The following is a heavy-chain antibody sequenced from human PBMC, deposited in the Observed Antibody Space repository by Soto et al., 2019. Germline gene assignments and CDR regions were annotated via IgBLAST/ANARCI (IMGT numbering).Heavy chain of an antibody. CDR3: AHSRPYYYGSGSYYPPKNWFDP. Sequence: SGPTLVNPTQTLTLTCTFSGFSLSTSGVGVGWIRQPPGKALKRLALIYWDDDKRYSPSLKSRLTITKDTSKNQVVLTMTNMDPVDTATYYCAHSRPYYYGSGSYYPPKNWFDPWGQGTLVTVSS. CDR1: GFSLSTSGVG. V-gene: IGHV2-5*02. J-gene: IGHJ5*02. CDR2: IYWDDDK. D-gene: IGHD3-10*01.